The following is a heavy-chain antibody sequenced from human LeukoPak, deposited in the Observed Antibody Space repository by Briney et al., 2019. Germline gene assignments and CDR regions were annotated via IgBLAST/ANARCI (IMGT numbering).Heavy chain of an antibody. CDR2: ISPYNGYT. CDR1: GYTFTSYD. CDR3: VREVTMVRGVITFYHYNGMDV. Sequence: ASVKVSCKASGYTFTSYDINWVRQATGQGLEWMGWISPYNGYTSYAQNFQGRVTMTTDASTSTAYMELRSLRSDDTAVYYCVREVTMVRGVITFYHYNGMDVWGQGTAVTVSS. J-gene: IGHJ6*02. V-gene: IGHV1-18*01. D-gene: IGHD3-10*01.